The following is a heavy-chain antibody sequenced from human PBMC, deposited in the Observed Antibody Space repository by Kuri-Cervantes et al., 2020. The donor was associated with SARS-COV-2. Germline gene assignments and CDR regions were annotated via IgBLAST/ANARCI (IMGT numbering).Heavy chain of an antibody. D-gene: IGHD3-3*01. CDR2: ISSSSSYI. V-gene: IGHV3-21*01. J-gene: IGHJ4*02. CDR3: TRDSFWSGYWDY. Sequence: GGSLRLSCAASGFTFSSYSMNWVRQAPGKGLEWVSSISSSSSYIYYADSVKGRFTISRDNAKNSLYLKMNSLGAEDTAVYYCTRDSFWSGYWDYWGQGTLVTVSS. CDR1: GFTFSSYS.